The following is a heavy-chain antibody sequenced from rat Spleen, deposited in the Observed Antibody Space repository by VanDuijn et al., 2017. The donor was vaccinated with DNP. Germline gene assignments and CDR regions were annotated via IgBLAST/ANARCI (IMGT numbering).Heavy chain of an antibody. CDR3: TRGSTSIYWYFDF. Sequence: EVQLVESGGGLVQPGRSLKLSCAASEFTFSDYAMAWVRQAPKKGLEWVATISYDGSSTYYRDSVKGRFTISRDNAKSTLYLQMDSLRSEDTATYYCTRGSTSIYWYFDFWGQGVMVTVSS. J-gene: IGHJ2*01. CDR1: EFTFSDYA. V-gene: IGHV5-17*01. D-gene: IGHD1-2*01. CDR2: ISYDGSST.